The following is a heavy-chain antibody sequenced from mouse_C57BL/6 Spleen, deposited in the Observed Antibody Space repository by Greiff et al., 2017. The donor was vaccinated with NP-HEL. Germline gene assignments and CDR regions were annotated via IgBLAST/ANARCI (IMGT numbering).Heavy chain of an antibody. CDR1: GFTFSSYA. V-gene: IGHV5-4*03. CDR3: ARGADGYYPYYAMDY. D-gene: IGHD2-3*01. CDR2: ISDGGSYT. Sequence: EVKLMESGGGLVKPGGSLKLSCAASGFTFSSYAMSWVRQTPEKRLEWVATISDGGSYTYYPDNVKGRFTISRDNAKNNLYLQMSHLKSEDTAMYYCARGADGYYPYYAMDYWGQGTSVTVSS. J-gene: IGHJ4*01.